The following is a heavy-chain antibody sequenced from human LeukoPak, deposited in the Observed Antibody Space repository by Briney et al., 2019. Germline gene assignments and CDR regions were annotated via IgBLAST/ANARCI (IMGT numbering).Heavy chain of an antibody. D-gene: IGHD3-9*01. J-gene: IGHJ4*02. CDR2: ISGRDDST. CDR1: GFTVTNYA. V-gene: IGHV3-23*01. Sequence: GGSLRLSCAASGFTVTNYAMYWVRQAPGKGLEWVSAISGRDDSTYYADSVKGRFTISRDTSKDTLFLQMNSLRAEDTAVYYCAKWGDYDILTGYYDPDYWGQGTLVTVSS. CDR3: AKWGDYDILTGYYDPDY.